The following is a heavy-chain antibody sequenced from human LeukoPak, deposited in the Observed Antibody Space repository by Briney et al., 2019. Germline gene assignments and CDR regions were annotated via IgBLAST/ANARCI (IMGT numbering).Heavy chain of an antibody. J-gene: IGHJ3*02. CDR3: ARDEQQLVPLGEAFDI. CDR2: IIPILGIA. D-gene: IGHD6-13*01. CDR1: GGTFSSYA. V-gene: IGHV1-69*04. Sequence: SVKVSCKASGGTFSSYAISWVRQAPGQGLEWMGRIIPILGIANYAQKFQGRVTITADRSTSTAYMELSSLRSEDTAVYYCARDEQQLVPLGEAFDIWGQGTMVTVSS.